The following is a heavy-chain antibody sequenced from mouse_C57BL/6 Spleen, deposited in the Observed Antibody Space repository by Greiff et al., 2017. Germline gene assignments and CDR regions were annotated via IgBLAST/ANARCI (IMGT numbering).Heavy chain of an antibody. Sequence: QVQLQQPGAELVRPGSSVKLSCKASGYTFTSYWMHWVKQRPIQGLEWIGNIDPSDSETNYNQKFKDKATLTVDKSSSTAYMQLSSLTSEDSAVYYCARSNGNYEGDVWGTGTTVTVSS. J-gene: IGHJ1*03. CDR1: GYTFTSYW. V-gene: IGHV1-52*01. CDR2: IDPSDSET. D-gene: IGHD2-1*01. CDR3: ARSNGNYEGDV.